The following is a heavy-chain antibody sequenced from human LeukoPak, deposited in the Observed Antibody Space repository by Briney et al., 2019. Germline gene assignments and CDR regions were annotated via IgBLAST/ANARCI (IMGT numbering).Heavy chain of an antibody. Sequence: GGSLRLSCAASGFTFSSYAMHWVRQAPGKGLEWVAVIWYDGSNKYYADSVKGRFTISRDNSKNTLYLQMNSLRAEDTAVYYCARGPSVYYYDSSGCDYWGQGTLVTVSS. V-gene: IGHV3-33*08. J-gene: IGHJ4*02. CDR3: ARGPSVYYYDSSGCDY. CDR2: IWYDGSNK. CDR1: GFTFSSYA. D-gene: IGHD3-22*01.